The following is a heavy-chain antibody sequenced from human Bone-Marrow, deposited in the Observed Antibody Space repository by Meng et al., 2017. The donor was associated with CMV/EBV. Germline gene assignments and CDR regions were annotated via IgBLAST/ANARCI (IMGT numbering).Heavy chain of an antibody. Sequence: GESLKISCKGSGYTFTGYYMHWVRQAPGQGLEWMGIINPSGGSTSYAQKFQGRVTMTRDTSTSTVYMELSSLRSEDTAVYYCASNVLGSYGMDVWGQGTTVTVSS. CDR1: GYTFTGYY. D-gene: IGHD3-16*01. J-gene: IGHJ6*02. V-gene: IGHV1-46*01. CDR3: ASNVLGSYGMDV. CDR2: INPSGGST.